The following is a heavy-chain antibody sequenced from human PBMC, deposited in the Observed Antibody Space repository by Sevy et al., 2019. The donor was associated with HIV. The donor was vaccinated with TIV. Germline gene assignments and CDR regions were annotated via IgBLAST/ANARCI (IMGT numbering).Heavy chain of an antibody. CDR2: ISSDGINK. CDR1: GFTFSTYA. J-gene: IGHJ4*02. V-gene: IGHV3-30-3*01. CDR3: ARGDGYSDFWSGYFGHPIFDY. D-gene: IGHD3-3*01. Sequence: GGSLRLSCAASGFTFSTYAIHWVRQTPGKGLEWVAVISSDGINKNHADSVKGRFTISRDNPKNTLYLQMDSLRPGDTAVYYCARGDGYSDFWSGYFGHPIFDYWGQGTLVTVSS.